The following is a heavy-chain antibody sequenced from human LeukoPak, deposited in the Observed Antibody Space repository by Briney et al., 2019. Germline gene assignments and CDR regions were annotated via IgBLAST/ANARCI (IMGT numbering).Heavy chain of an antibody. CDR2: IYHTGTT. V-gene: IGHV4-39*01. Sequence: SETLSLTCSVSGGSITTSDHYWGWIRRPPGKRLEWIASIYHTGTTSYNPSLKSRVTISVDKSNNQFSLRLRSVTAADTAVYFCARHLYFFDVSGSAFDLSGQRTVVTVSS. D-gene: IGHD3-22*01. J-gene: IGHJ3*01. CDR3: ARHLYFFDVSGSAFDL. CDR1: GGSITTSDHY.